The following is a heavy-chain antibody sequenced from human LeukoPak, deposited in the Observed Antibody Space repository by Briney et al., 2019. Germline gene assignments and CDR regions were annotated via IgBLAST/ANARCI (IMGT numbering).Heavy chain of an antibody. V-gene: IGHV3-30*18. CDR2: ISYDGSNK. CDR1: GFTFSSYG. Sequence: PGGSLRLSCGASGFTFSSYGMHWVRQAPGKGLEWVAVISYDGSNKYYADSVKGRFTISRDNSKNTLYLQMNSLRAEDTAVYYCANSRTVYFDWLFLPLGADWGQGTLVTVSS. D-gene: IGHD3-9*01. J-gene: IGHJ4*02. CDR3: ANSRTVYFDWLFLPLGAD.